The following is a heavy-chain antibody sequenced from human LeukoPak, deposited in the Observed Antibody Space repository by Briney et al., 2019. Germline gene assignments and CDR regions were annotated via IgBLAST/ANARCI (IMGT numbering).Heavy chain of an antibody. D-gene: IGHD3-10*01. CDR3: AREGAGKTGITMVRGGNWFGP. J-gene: IGHJ5*02. CDR1: GYSLTSGYY. Sequence: SETLSLTCTVSGYSLTSGYYWGWIRQPPGKGLEWIGSIYHSGSTFYNPSLKSRVTISVDPSKNQFSLKLSSVTAADTAVYYCAREGAGKTGITMVRGGNWFGPWGQGTLVTVSS. CDR2: IYHSGST. V-gene: IGHV4-38-2*02.